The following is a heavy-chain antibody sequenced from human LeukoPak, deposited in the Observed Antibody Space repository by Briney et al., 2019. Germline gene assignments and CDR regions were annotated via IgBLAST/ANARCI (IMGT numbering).Heavy chain of an antibody. Sequence: ASVKVSCKASGYTFTGYYMHWVRQAPGQGLEWMGWVNPNSGGTNYAQKVQGRVTMTRDTSISTAYMELSRLRSDDTAVYYCARRFRIAAVGALDPWGQGTLVTVSS. CDR2: VNPNSGGT. D-gene: IGHD6-13*01. CDR3: ARRFRIAAVGALDP. V-gene: IGHV1-2*02. J-gene: IGHJ5*02. CDR1: GYTFTGYY.